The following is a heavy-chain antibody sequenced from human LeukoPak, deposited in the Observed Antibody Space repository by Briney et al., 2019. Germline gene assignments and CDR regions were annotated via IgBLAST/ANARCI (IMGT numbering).Heavy chain of an antibody. CDR3: ARDNSLFRGVIMVASYYDL. CDR1: GFTFSSYG. D-gene: IGHD3-10*01. V-gene: IGHV3-30*02. Sequence: GGSLRLSCAASGFTFSSYGMHWVRQAPGKGLEWVAFIRYDGSNKYYADSVKGRFTISRDNSKNTLYLQMNSLRAEDTAVYYCARDNSLFRGVIMVASYYDLWGRGTLVTVSS. J-gene: IGHJ2*01. CDR2: IRYDGSNK.